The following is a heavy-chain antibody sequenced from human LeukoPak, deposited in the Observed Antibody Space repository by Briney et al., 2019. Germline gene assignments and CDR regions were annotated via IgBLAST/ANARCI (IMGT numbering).Heavy chain of an antibody. CDR1: GFTFNTYW. J-gene: IGHJ4*02. CDR2: ITSDGSST. Sequence: PGGSLRLSCAASGFTFNTYWMQWVRHAPGKGLVWLSHITSDGSSTSYADSVKGRFTTSRDNAKNTLYLQMNSLRAEDTAVYYCVRGNFGVDYWGQGTLVTVSS. D-gene: IGHD3-16*01. V-gene: IGHV3-74*03. CDR3: VRGNFGVDY.